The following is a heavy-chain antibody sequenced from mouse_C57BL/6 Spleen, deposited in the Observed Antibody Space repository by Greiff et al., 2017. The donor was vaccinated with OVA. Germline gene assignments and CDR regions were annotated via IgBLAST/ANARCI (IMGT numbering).Heavy chain of an antibody. J-gene: IGHJ1*03. CDR1: GYSFTGYF. D-gene: IGHD1-1*01. Sequence: VQLQQSGPELVKPGASVKISCKASGYSFTGYFMNWVMQSHGKSLEWIGRINPYNGDTFYNQKFKGKATLTVDKSSSTAHMELRSLTSEDSAVXYCARSAGYYYGSSPHWYFDVWGTGTTVTVSS. CDR2: INPYNGDT. V-gene: IGHV1-20*01. CDR3: ARSAGYYYGSSPHWYFDV.